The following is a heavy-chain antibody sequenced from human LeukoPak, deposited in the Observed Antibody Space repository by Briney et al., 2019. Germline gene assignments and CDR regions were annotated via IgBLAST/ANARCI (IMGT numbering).Heavy chain of an antibody. CDR2: INHSGST. Sequence: SETLSLTCAVYGGSFSGYYWNWIRQPPGKGLEWIGEINHSGSTNYNPSLKSRVTISVDTSKNQFSLKLSSVTAADTAVYYCARVGSGSGSNGYWGQGTLVTVSS. V-gene: IGHV4-34*01. D-gene: IGHD3-10*01. CDR3: ARVGSGSGSNGY. J-gene: IGHJ4*02. CDR1: GGSFSGYY.